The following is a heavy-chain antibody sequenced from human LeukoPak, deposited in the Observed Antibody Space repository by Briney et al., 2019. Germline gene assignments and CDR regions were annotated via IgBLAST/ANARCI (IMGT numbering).Heavy chain of an antibody. V-gene: IGHV3-23*01. J-gene: IGHJ4*02. D-gene: IGHD3-3*01. CDR2: ISGSGGST. Sequence: GGSLRLSCTAAGFTFSTYAMGWARQAPGKGLEWVSAISGSGGSTYYADSVKGRFTISRDNSKNTLYLQMNSLRAEDTAVYYCARGGFTIPAPVDYWGQGTLVTVSS. CDR3: ARGGFTIPAPVDY. CDR1: GFTFSTYA.